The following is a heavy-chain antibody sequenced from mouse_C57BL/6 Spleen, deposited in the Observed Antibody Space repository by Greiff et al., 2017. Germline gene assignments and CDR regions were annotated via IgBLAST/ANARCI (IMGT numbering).Heavy chain of an antibody. CDR1: GYTFTDYY. V-gene: IGHV1-26*01. J-gene: IGHJ2*01. Sequence: EVQLQQSGPELVKPGASVKISCKASGYTFTDYYMNWVKQSHGKSLEWIGDINPNNGGTSYNQKFKGKATLTVDKSSSTAYMELRSLTSEDSAVYYCARSRDYDDDYWGQGTTLTVSS. CDR3: ARSRDYDDDY. CDR2: INPNNGGT. D-gene: IGHD2-4*01.